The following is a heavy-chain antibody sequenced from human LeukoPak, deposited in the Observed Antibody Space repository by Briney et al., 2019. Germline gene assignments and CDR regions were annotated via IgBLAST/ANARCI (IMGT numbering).Heavy chain of an antibody. CDR2: ISYEGSNK. J-gene: IGHJ4*02. CDR1: GFTFSSYA. Sequence: GGSLRLSCAASGFTFSSYAMHWVRQAPGKGLEWVAVISYEGSNKYYADSVKGRFTISRDNSKNTLYLQMNSLRAEDTAVYYCARGLAAGTFYWGQGTLVTVSS. V-gene: IGHV3-30-3*01. CDR3: ARGLAAGTFY. D-gene: IGHD6-13*01.